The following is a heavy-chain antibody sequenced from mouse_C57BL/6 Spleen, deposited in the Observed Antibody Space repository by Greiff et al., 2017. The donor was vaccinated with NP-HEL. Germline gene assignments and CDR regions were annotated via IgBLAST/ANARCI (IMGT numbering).Heavy chain of an antibody. CDR3: AIHGAIYYGYDYAMDY. CDR1: GYTFTEYT. J-gene: IGHJ4*01. Sequence: QVQLQQSGAELVKPGASVKLSCKASGYTFTEYTIHWVKQRSGQGLEWIGWFYPGSGSIKYNEKFKDKATLTAYKSSSTVYMELSRLTSEDSAVYFFAIHGAIYYGYDYAMDYWGQGTSVTVSS. D-gene: IGHD2-2*01. V-gene: IGHV1-62-2*01. CDR2: FYPGSGSI.